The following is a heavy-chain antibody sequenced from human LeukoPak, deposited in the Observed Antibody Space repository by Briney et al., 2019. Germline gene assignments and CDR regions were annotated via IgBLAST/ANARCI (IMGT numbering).Heavy chain of an antibody. V-gene: IGHV3-21*01. CDR2: ISSSSSYI. J-gene: IGHJ4*02. CDR3: ARSLVVVHYDSSGYHPDFDY. D-gene: IGHD3-22*01. Sequence: GGSLRLSCAASGFTFSSYSMNWVRQAPGKGLEWVSSISSSSSYIYYADSVKGRFTISRDNAKNSLYLQMNSLRAEDTAVYYCARSLVVVHYDSSGYHPDFDYWGQGTLVTVSS. CDR1: GFTFSSYS.